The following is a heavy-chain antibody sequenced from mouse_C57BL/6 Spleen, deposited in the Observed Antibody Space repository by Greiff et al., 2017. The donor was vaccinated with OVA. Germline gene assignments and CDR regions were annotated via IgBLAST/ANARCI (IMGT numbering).Heavy chain of an antibody. V-gene: IGHV1-22*01. CDR2: INPNNGGT. Sequence: VQLQQSGPELVKPGASVKMSCKASGYTFTDYNMHWVKQSHGKSLEWIGYINPNNGGTSYNQKFKGKDTLTVNESSSTAYMELRSLTSEDSAVYYCARGAGTEGLDYWGQGTTLTVSS. D-gene: IGHD4-1*01. CDR3: ARGAGTEGLDY. CDR1: GYTFTDYN. J-gene: IGHJ2*01.